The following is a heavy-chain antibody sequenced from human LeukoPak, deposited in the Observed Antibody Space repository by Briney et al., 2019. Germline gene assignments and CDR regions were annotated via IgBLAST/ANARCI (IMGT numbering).Heavy chain of an antibody. D-gene: IGHD4-17*01. Sequence: RGESLKISCKGSGYSFTNYWISWVRQVPGKGLEWMGRIDPSDSYTNYSPSFQGHVTISADKSISTAYLQWSSLKASDTAMYYCARQAKVTTCDYWGQGTLVTVSS. CDR2: IDPSDSYT. CDR3: ARQAKVTTCDY. J-gene: IGHJ4*02. V-gene: IGHV5-10-1*01. CDR1: GYSFTNYW.